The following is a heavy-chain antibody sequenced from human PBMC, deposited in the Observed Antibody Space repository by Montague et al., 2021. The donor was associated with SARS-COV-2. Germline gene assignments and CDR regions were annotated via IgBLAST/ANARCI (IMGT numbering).Heavy chain of an antibody. V-gene: IGHV4-61*05. D-gene: IGHD2-21*02. J-gene: IGHJ6*02. Sequence: SETLSLTCTVSGSSISSSSYYWGWIRQPPGRGLQWIGYIYNNGSTNCNTSLKSRVTLSIDTSKNQFSLKLTSVTAADTAVYYCARGGGDSADYYYYAMDVWGQGTTVTVSS. CDR2: IYNNGST. CDR3: ARGGGDSADYYYYAMDV. CDR1: GSSISSSSYY.